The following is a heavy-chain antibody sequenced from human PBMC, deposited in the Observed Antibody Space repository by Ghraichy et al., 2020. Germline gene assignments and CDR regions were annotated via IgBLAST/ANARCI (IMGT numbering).Heavy chain of an antibody. V-gene: IGHV3-74*01. CDR3: ARDITMVRGVIRYYYYGMDV. Sequence: GGSLRLSCAASGFTFSSYWMHWVRQAPGKGLVWVSRINSDGSSTSYADSVKGRFTISRDNAKNTLYLQMNSLRAEDTAVYYCARDITMVRGVIRYYYYGMDVWGQGTTVTVSS. J-gene: IGHJ6*02. CDR1: GFTFSSYW. D-gene: IGHD3-10*01. CDR2: INSDGSST.